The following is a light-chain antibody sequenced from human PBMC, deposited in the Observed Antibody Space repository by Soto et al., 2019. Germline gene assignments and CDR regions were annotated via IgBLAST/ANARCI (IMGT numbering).Light chain of an antibody. CDR1: QSVSSN. Sequence: EIVGAQSPATPSVSPGESATLSCRASQSVSSNLAWHQQKPGQAPRILMYDASTRATGISARFSGSGSGTEFTLTFGCRLSEDFALYFRQQDHNWTITFGRGTRLEIK. CDR3: QQDHNWTIT. V-gene: IGKV3-15*01. J-gene: IGKJ5*01. CDR2: DAS.